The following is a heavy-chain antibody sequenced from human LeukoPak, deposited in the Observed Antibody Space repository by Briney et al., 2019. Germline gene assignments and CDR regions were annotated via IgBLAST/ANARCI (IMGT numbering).Heavy chain of an antibody. Sequence: GASVKVSCKASGYTFTGYYMHWVRQAPGQGLEWMGWINPNSGGTNYAQKFQGRVTMTRDTSISTAYMELSRLRSDDTAVYYCARDPSSGWYHAFDIWGQGTMVTVSS. D-gene: IGHD6-19*01. CDR3: ARDPSSGWYHAFDI. J-gene: IGHJ3*02. CDR2: INPNSGGT. CDR1: GYTFTGYY. V-gene: IGHV1-2*02.